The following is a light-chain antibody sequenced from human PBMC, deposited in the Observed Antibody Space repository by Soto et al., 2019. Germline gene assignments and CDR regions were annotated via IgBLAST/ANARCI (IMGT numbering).Light chain of an antibody. V-gene: IGKV1-5*03. CDR1: QNINTW. Sequence: DIQMTQSPSTLSASIGDRVTITCRASQNINTWLAWYRQKPGEAPKLLIYHASNLESGVPSRFSGSGSGTEFTLTISSLQPDDFATYYCQQYKAYSWTFGPGTKVDI. CDR2: HAS. J-gene: IGKJ1*01. CDR3: QQYKAYSWT.